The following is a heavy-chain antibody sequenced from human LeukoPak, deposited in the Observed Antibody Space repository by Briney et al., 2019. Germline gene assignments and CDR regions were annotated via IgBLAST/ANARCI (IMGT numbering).Heavy chain of an antibody. V-gene: IGHV3-48*03. CDR3: ARSGMVRGARAFDI. J-gene: IGHJ3*02. CDR2: ISSSGSTI. Sequence: GGSLRLSCVASGFTFSSYEMNWVRQAPGKGLEWVSYISSSGSTICYADSVKGRFTISRDNAKNSLYLQMNSLRAEDTAVHYCARSGMVRGARAFDIWGQGTMVTVS. D-gene: IGHD3-10*01. CDR1: GFTFSSYE.